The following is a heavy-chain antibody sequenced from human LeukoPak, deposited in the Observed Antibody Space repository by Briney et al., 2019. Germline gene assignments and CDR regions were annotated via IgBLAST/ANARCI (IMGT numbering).Heavy chain of an antibody. Sequence: GGSLRLSCAASGFTYSTYSMNWVRQDPGKGLEWVSSISSSSSYIYYADSVKGRFTISRDNAKNSLYLQMSSLRAEDTAVYYCARDGGYSGYDHKHFDYWGQGTLVTLSS. D-gene: IGHD5-12*01. J-gene: IGHJ4*02. CDR3: ARDGGYSGYDHKHFDY. CDR1: GFTYSTYS. CDR2: ISSSSSYI. V-gene: IGHV3-21*01.